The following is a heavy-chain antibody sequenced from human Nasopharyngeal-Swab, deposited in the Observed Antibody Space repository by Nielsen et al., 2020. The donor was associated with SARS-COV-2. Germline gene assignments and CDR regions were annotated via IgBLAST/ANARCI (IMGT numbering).Heavy chain of an antibody. CDR1: GSTFSSYG. J-gene: IGHJ4*02. D-gene: IGHD6-13*01. V-gene: IGHV3-30*03. CDR3: AMIAAAGHFDY. CDR2: ISYDGSNK. Sequence: GESLKISCAASGSTFSSYGMHWVRQAPGKGLEWVAVISYDGSNKYYADSVKGRFTISRDNSKNTLYLQMNSLRAEDTAVYYCAMIAAAGHFDYWGQGTLVTVSS.